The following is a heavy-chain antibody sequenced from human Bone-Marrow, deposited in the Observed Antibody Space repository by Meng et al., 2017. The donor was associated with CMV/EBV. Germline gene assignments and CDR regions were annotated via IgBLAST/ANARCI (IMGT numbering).Heavy chain of an antibody. CDR3: ARVFGVVIGGWFDP. CDR1: GYTFTNYD. V-gene: IGHV1-8*01. J-gene: IGHJ5*02. CDR2: MNPKSGNT. D-gene: IGHD3-3*01. Sequence: ASVKVSCKASGYTFTNYDINWVRQATGQGLEWMGWMNPKSGNTGYTQNFQGRVTMTWSTSVSTASMVLSSLRSEDTAVYYCARVFGVVIGGWFDPWGQGTLVTVSS.